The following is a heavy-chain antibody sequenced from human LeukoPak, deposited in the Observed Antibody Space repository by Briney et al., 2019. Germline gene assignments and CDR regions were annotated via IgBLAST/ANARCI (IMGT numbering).Heavy chain of an antibody. V-gene: IGHV3-21*01. J-gene: IGHJ4*02. Sequence: GGSLRLSCAASGFTFSSYSMYWVRQAPGKGLEWVSSISSSSSYIYYADSVKGRFTISRDNAKNSLYLQMNSLRAEDTAVYYCASAPSQLRSNWGQGTLVTVSS. D-gene: IGHD1-26*01. CDR3: ASAPSQLRSN. CDR1: GFTFSSYS. CDR2: ISSSSSYI.